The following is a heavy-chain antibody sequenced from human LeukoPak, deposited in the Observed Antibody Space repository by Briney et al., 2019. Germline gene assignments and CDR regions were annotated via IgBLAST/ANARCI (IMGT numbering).Heavy chain of an antibody. CDR1: GYSFTSYW. J-gene: IGHJ4*02. V-gene: IGHV5-51*01. Sequence: AESLKISCKASGYSFTSYWIAWVRQMPAKGLEWMGIIYPADSDTRYSPSFQGQVTISADKSISTAYLQWSSLKAADTAMYYCARRPTGSRTFDYWGQGTLVTVSS. D-gene: IGHD1-1*01. CDR2: IYPADSDT. CDR3: ARRPTGSRTFDY.